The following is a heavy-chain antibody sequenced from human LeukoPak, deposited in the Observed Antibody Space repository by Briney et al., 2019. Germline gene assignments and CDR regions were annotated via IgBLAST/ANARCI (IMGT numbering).Heavy chain of an antibody. CDR2: ISYIGST. J-gene: IGHJ4*02. Sequence: SETLSLTCTVSGGSISSSSYYWGWIRQPPGKGRKWMGPISYIGSTYYNPSLKSRVTISVDTSKNQFSLKLSSVTAADTAVYYCARRGTYYDFWSGYPTYFDYWGQGTLVTVSS. D-gene: IGHD3-3*01. CDR3: ARRGTYYDFWSGYPTYFDY. CDR1: GGSISSSSYY. V-gene: IGHV4-39*07.